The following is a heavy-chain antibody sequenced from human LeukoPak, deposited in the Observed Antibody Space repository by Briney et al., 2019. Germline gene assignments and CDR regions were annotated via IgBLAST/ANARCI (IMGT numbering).Heavy chain of an antibody. CDR3: ASTDIVATTPSYYYGMDV. Sequence: GGSLRLSCVASGFTFSTYAMSWVRQAPGKGLEWVSAISGSGFSTYYADSVKGRFTISRDNSKNTLYLQMHSLRAEDTAVYYCASTDIVATTPSYYYGMDVWGQGTTVTVSS. CDR1: GFTFSTYA. V-gene: IGHV3-23*01. D-gene: IGHD5-12*01. J-gene: IGHJ6*02. CDR2: ISGSGFST.